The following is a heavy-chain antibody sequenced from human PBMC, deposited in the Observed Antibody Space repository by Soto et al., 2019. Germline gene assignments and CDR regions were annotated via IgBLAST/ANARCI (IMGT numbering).Heavy chain of an antibody. J-gene: IGHJ4*02. D-gene: IGHD3-16*01. CDR2: INHSGST. CDR1: GGSFSGYY. CDR3: ARGAGGDFDY. V-gene: IGHV4-34*01. Sequence: SETLSLTCAVYGGSFSGYYWSWIRQPPGKGLEWIGEINHSGSTNYNPSLKSRVTISVDTSKNQFSLKLSSVTAADTAVYYCARGAGGDFDYWGQGTLVTVSS.